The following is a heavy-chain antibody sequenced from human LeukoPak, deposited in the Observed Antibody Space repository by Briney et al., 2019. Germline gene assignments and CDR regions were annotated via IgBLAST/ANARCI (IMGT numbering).Heavy chain of an antibody. CDR2: IYYSGST. CDR1: GGSISSYY. V-gene: IGHV4-59*01. CDR3: ARDSLSYSGSYFDY. J-gene: IGHJ4*02. Sequence: PSETLSLTCTVSGGSISSYYWSWIRQPPGKGLEWIGYIYYSGSTNYNPSLKSRVTISVDTSKNQFSLKLSSVAAADTAVYYCARDSLSYSGSYFDYWRQGTLVTVSS. D-gene: IGHD1-26*01.